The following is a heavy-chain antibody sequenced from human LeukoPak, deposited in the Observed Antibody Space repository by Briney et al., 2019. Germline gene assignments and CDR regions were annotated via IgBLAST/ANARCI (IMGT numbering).Heavy chain of an antibody. D-gene: IGHD1-14*01. Sequence: GGSLRLSCAASGFTFRSYAMSWVRQAPGKGLVWVSLINADGSTATYADSVKGRFTISRDNARNTLSLQMNSLTIEGTAVYYCVVVVEPPDSDGFDVWGQGTMITVSS. CDR2: INADGSTA. CDR3: VVVVEPPDSDGFDV. V-gene: IGHV3-74*01. J-gene: IGHJ3*01. CDR1: GFTFRSYA.